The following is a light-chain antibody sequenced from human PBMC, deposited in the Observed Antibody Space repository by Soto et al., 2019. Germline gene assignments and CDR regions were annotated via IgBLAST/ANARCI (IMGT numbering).Light chain of an antibody. CDR2: AAS. V-gene: IGKV1D-12*01. CDR1: QDISNS. J-gene: IGKJ4*01. CDR3: QQADSFPLT. Sequence: DIQMTQSPSSVSASVGDRVTITCRASQDISNSLAWYQQKPGKAPKLLIYAASSLQSGVPSRFSGSGSGTDFTLTISSLQPKDFATYYCQQADSFPLTFGGGTKVEIK.